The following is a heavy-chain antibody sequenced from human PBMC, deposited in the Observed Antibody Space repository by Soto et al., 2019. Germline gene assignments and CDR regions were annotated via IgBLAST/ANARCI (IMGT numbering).Heavy chain of an antibody. D-gene: IGHD2-21*02. CDR2: IRNKPNGHTT. Sequence: EVQLVESGGGLVQPGGSLRLSCEGSGFTFSGHYMDWVRQAPGKGLEWLGRIRNKPNGHTTAYAASVKGRFPISRDDSKNLVYLQMNSLKSEYTALYYCSTTVITAPRFEYWGQGTLVAVSS. CDR1: GFTFSGHY. J-gene: IGHJ4*02. CDR3: STTVITAPRFEY. V-gene: IGHV3-72*01.